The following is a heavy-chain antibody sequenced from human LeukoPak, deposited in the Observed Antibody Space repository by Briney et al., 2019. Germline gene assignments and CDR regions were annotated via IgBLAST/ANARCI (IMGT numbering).Heavy chain of an antibody. CDR2: INPTVGDT. J-gene: IGHJ3*02. Sequence: ASVKVSCKASGYTLTSYYMHWVRQAPGQGLERMGIINPTVGDTIYAQKFQGRVTMTRDMSTSTVYMELSSLRSDDTAVYYCARYEFSSSWQGGWHAFDIWGQGTTVTVSS. CDR3: ARYEFSSSWQGGWHAFDI. CDR1: GYTLTSYY. V-gene: IGHV1-46*01. D-gene: IGHD6-13*01.